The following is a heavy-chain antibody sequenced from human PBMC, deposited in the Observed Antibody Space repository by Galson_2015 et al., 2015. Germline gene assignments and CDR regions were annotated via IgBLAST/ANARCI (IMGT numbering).Heavy chain of an antibody. D-gene: IGHD3-3*01. CDR2: INPSGGST. V-gene: IGHV1-46*01. CDR1: GYTFTSYY. J-gene: IGHJ6*02. Sequence: SVKVSCKASGYTFTSYYMHWVRQAPGQGLEWMGIINPSGGSTSYAQKFQGRVTMTRDTSTSTVYMELSSLRSEDTAVYYCARSRITIIGVGIYPPGMDVWGQGTTVTVSS. CDR3: ARSRITIIGVGIYPPGMDV.